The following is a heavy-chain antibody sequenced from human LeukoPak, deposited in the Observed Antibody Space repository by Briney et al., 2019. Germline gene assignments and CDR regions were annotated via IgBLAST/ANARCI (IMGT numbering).Heavy chain of an antibody. Sequence: GESLKISCKGSGYSFASYWIAWVRQMPGKGLEWMGIIYAGDSDTRYSPSFQGQVTISADKSISTAYLQWSSLKASDTARYYCARRPYYGSGSHYSFDYWGQGTLVTVSS. J-gene: IGHJ4*02. V-gene: IGHV5-51*01. CDR3: ARRPYYGSGSHYSFDY. CDR2: IYAGDSDT. CDR1: GYSFASYW. D-gene: IGHD3-10*01.